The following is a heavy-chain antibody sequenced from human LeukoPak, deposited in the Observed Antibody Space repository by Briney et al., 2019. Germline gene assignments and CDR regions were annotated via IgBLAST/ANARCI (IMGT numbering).Heavy chain of an antibody. V-gene: IGHV1-46*01. CDR3: ARSDDSSGYYLI. J-gene: IGHJ3*02. CDR2: INPSGGST. D-gene: IGHD3-22*01. CDR1: GYTFISYY. Sequence: ASVEVSCKASGYTFISYYMQWVRQAPGQGLEWMGIINPSGGSTSYAQKFQGRVTMTRDTSTSTVYMELSSLRSEDTAVYYCARSDDSSGYYLIWGQGTMVTVSS.